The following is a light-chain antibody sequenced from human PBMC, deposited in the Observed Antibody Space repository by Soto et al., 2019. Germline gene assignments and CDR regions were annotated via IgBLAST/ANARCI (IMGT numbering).Light chain of an antibody. CDR1: QSVSSN. J-gene: IGKJ2*01. V-gene: IGKV3-15*01. Sequence: EIVMTQSPATLSVSPGERATLSCSASQSVSSNLAWYQQKPGQAPRLLIYGASTRATGIPARFSGSGSGTVFTLTISSLQSEDFAVYYCQQYNNWPPMFTFGQGTKLEIK. CDR2: GAS. CDR3: QQYNNWPPMFT.